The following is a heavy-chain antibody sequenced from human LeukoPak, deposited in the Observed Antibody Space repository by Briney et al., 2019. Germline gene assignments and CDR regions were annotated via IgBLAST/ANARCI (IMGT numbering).Heavy chain of an antibody. CDR3: AKVYSPSRIVGATHGAFDT. J-gene: IGHJ3*02. CDR2: ISWNSGSI. V-gene: IGHV3-9*01. D-gene: IGHD1-26*01. CDR1: GFTFDDYA. Sequence: GRSLRLSCAASGFTFDDYAMHWVRQAPGKGLEWVSGISWNSGSIGYADSVKGRFTISRDNAKNSLYLQMNSLRAEDTALYYCAKVYSPSRIVGATHGAFDTWGQGTMVTVSS.